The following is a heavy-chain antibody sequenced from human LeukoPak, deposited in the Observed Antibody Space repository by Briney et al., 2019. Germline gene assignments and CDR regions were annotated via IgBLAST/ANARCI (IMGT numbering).Heavy chain of an antibody. J-gene: IGHJ4*02. CDR1: GFTFSSYA. CDR3: AKGVGYIVATSFDY. V-gene: IGHV3-23*01. CDR2: ISGSGGST. Sequence: GGSLRLSCAASGFTFSSYAMSWVRQAPGKGLEWVSAISGSGGSTYYADSVKGRFTISRDNSKNTLYLQMNSLRVEDTAVYYCAKGVGYIVATSFDYWGQGTLVTVSS. D-gene: IGHD5-12*01.